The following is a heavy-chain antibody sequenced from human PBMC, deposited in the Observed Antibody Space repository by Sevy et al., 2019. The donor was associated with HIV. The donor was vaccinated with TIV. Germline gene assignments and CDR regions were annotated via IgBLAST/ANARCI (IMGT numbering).Heavy chain of an antibody. CDR2: INSRSSTI. D-gene: IGHD2-8*02. V-gene: IGHV3-48*01. CDR1: GFTFSGYT. CDR3: ARGPSFLVVSDAPVDY. J-gene: IGHJ4*02. Sequence: GGSLRLSCTAAGFTFSGYTMNWVRQAPGKGLEWVSYINSRSSTIHYADSVKGRFTIFRDNAQNSLYLQMNSLRGEDTAVYYCARGPSFLVVSDAPVDYWGQGTLVTVSS.